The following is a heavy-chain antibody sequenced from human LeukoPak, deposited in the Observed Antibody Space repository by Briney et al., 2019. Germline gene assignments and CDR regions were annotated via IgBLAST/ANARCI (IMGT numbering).Heavy chain of an antibody. CDR3: ARDLRGSPDR. D-gene: IGHD3-16*01. CDR1: GFTFTTFW. J-gene: IGHJ5*02. Sequence: GGSLRLSCSASGFTFTTFWMNWVRQVPGKGLVWVSLINPDGSTTTYADSVKGRFTISRDNAKNTVYLQMNILGGEDTAIYYCARDLRGSPDRWGQGTLVTVSS. CDR2: INPDGSTT. V-gene: IGHV3-74*01.